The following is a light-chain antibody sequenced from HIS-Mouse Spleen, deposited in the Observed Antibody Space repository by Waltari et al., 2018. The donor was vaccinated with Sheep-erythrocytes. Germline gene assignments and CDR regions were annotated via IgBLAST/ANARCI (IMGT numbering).Light chain of an antibody. V-gene: IGLV2-14*01. CDR1: SSDVGGYNY. Sequence: QSALTQPASVSGSPGQSITISCTGTSSDVGGYNYVSWYQQHPGKAPKLMIYEVSNRSSGVSNSFSGSKSGNTASLTISGLQAEDEADYYCSSYTSSSTPVVFGGGTKLTVL. J-gene: IGLJ2*01. CDR3: SSYTSSSTPVV. CDR2: EVS.